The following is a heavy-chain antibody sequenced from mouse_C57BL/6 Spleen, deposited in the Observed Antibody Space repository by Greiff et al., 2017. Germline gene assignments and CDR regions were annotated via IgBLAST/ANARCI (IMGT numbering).Heavy chain of an antibody. D-gene: IGHD4-1*01. V-gene: IGHV5-6*01. CDR2: IGSGGSYP. CDR3: ARELGTD. CDR1: GFTFSSYG. Sequence: EVKLMESGGDLVKPGGSLKLSCAASGFTFSSYGMSWVRQTPDKRLEWVATIGSGGSYPYYPDSVKGRFTISRDNAKNTLYLQMSSLKSEDTAMYYCARELGTDWGQGTTLTGSS. J-gene: IGHJ2*01.